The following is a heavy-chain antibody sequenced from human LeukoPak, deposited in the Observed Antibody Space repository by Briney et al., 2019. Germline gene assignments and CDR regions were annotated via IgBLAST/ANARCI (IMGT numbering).Heavy chain of an antibody. CDR2: IYYNGST. Sequence: PSEILSLTCTVSGGSISRYYWSWIRQPPGKGLEWIGNIYYNGSTNYKPSLKSRVTISVHTSKNQFSLNLRSLTAADTAVYYCARGGYSGYAFDRWGQGTRVTVSS. J-gene: IGHJ5*02. D-gene: IGHD5-12*01. CDR3: ARGGYSGYAFDR. CDR1: GGSISRYY. V-gene: IGHV4-59*01.